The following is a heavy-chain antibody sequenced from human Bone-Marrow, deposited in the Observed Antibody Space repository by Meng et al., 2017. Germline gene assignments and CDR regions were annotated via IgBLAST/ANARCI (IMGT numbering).Heavy chain of an antibody. D-gene: IGHD3-22*01. Sequence: QVQLQESGPGLVKHSGTLSLTCALSGGSISSSNWWRWVRQPPGKGLEWIGEIYHSGSTNYNPSLKSRVTISVDKSKNQFSLKLSSVTAADTAVYYCARDYYDSSGYPTFDYWGQGTLVTVSS. V-gene: IGHV4-4*02. CDR1: GGSISSSNW. CDR2: IYHSGST. CDR3: ARDYYDSSGYPTFDY. J-gene: IGHJ4*02.